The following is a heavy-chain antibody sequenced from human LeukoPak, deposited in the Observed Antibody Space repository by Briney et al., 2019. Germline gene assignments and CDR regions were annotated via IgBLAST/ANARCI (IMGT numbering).Heavy chain of an antibody. CDR3: ARGERYSYGPYYFDY. V-gene: IGHV3-7*01. Sequence: PGGSLRLSCAASGFTFSSYWMSWVRQAPGKGLEWVANIKQDGSEKYYVDSVKGRFTISRDNAKNPLYLQMNSLRAEDTAVYYCARGERYSYGPYYFDYWGQGTLVTVSS. J-gene: IGHJ4*02. CDR2: IKQDGSEK. CDR1: GFTFSSYW. D-gene: IGHD5-18*01.